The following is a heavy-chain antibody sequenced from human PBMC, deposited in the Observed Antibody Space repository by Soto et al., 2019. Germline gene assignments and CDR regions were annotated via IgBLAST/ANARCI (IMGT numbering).Heavy chain of an antibody. CDR1: GYTVTSYG. CDR2: ISAYNGNT. J-gene: IGHJ4*02. Sequence: GASVKVSCKASGYTVTSYGICWVRQAPGQGREWMGWISAYNGNTNYAQKLQGRVTMTTDTSTSTAYMELRSLRSDDTAVYYCARDTAGRTEYWGQRTLVTVSS. CDR3: ARDTAGRTEY. D-gene: IGHD5-18*01. V-gene: IGHV1-18*01.